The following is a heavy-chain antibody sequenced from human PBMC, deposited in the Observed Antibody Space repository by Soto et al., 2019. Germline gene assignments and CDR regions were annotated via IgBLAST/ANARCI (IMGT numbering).Heavy chain of an antibody. CDR2: IYHSGST. V-gene: IGHV4-4*02. Sequence: QVQLQESGPGLVKPSGTLSLTCAVSGGSISSSNWWSWVRQPPGKGLEWIGEIYHSGSTNYNPSLKRRFTLSLXKSRNQFSLKLSSVTAADTAVYYCARRWGEGRVDYWGQGTLVTVSS. J-gene: IGHJ4*02. D-gene: IGHD3-10*01. CDR3: ARRWGEGRVDY. CDR1: GGSISSSNW.